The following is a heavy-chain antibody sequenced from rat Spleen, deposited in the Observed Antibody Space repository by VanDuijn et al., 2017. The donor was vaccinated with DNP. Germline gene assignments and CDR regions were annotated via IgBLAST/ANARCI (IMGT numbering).Heavy chain of an antibody. D-gene: IGHD1-4*01. Sequence: EVQLVESGGGLVQPGKSLKLSCAASGFTFSDYNMAWVRQAPKKGLEWVASIIYDDSSTYYRDSVKGRFTISRDNAKNTLYLQMDSLRSEDTATYYCAGRPPPTRGPFDYWGQGVTVTVSS. CDR1: GFTFSDYN. CDR3: AGRPPPTRGPFDY. CDR2: IIYDDSST. J-gene: IGHJ2*01. V-gene: IGHV5S10*01.